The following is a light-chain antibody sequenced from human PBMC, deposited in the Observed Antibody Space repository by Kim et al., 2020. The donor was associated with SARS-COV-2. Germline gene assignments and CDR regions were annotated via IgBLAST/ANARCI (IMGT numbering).Light chain of an antibody. CDR3: QQYYSYPRT. CDR1: QGISSY. CDR2: AAS. Sequence: AIRMTQSPSSFSASTGDRVTITCRASQGISSYLAWYQQKPGKAPKLLIYAASTFQSGVPSRFSGSGSGTDFTLTISCLQSEDFATYYCQQYYSYPRTFVQGTKLEI. V-gene: IGKV1-8*01. J-gene: IGKJ2*01.